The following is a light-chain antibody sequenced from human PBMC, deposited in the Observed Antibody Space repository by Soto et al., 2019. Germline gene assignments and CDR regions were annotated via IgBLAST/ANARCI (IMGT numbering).Light chain of an antibody. CDR1: QSVSTN. J-gene: IGKJ1*01. V-gene: IGKV3D-15*01. CDR2: DAS. Sequence: EIVMTKSPATLSVSTRERPTLSCRASQSVSTNLVWYQQKPGQAPRLLIYDASNRATGIPARFSGSGSGTEFTLTISSLQSEDFAVYYCQQYNNWPRTFGQGTKVDIK. CDR3: QQYNNWPRT.